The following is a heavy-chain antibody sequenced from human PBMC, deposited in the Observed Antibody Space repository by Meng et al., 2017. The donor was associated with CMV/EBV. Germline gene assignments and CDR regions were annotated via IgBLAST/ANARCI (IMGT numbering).Heavy chain of an antibody. V-gene: IGHV3-30-3*01. CDR2: ISYDGSNK. D-gene: IGHD2-2*01. J-gene: IGHJ6*02. CDR1: GFTFSSYA. CDR3: AREPIVAVPAAIWAYYYGMDV. Sequence: GGSLRLSCAASGFTFSSYAMHWVRQAPGKGLEWVAVISYDGSNKYYADSVKGRFTISRDNSKNTLYLQMNSLRAEDTAVYYCAREPIVAVPAAIWAYYYGMDVWGQGTTVTVSS.